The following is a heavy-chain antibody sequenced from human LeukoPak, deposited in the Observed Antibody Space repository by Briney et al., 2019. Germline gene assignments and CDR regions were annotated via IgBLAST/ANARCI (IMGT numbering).Heavy chain of an antibody. J-gene: IGHJ4*02. CDR1: GFTFINYW. CDR2: ISSSSSYI. CDR3: ARDYGSGSYPPGY. V-gene: IGHV3-21*01. D-gene: IGHD3-10*01. Sequence: GGSLRLSCAASGFTFINYWMSWVRQAPGKGLEWVSSISSSSSYIYYADSVKGRFTISRDNAKNSLYLQMNSLRAEDTAVYYCARDYGSGSYPPGYWGQGTLVTVSS.